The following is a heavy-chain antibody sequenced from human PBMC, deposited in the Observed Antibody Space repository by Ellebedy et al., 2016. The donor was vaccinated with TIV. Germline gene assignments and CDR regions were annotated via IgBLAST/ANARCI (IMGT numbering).Heavy chain of an antibody. CDR1: GDSINSYY. D-gene: IGHD3-9*01. V-gene: IGHV4-59*12. CDR2: IFYSGTT. Sequence: MPSETLSLTCTVSGDSINSYYWSWIRQPPGKGLEWIGYIFYSGTTNYNPSLKSRVTMSVDTSKNQVSLKLSSVTAADTAVFFCARGFDILDPWGQGILVTVSS. J-gene: IGHJ5*02. CDR3: ARGFDILDP.